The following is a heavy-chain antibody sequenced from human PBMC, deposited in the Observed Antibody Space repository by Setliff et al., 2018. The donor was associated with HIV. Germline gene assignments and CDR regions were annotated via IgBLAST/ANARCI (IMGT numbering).Heavy chain of an antibody. CDR1: GGSISSGGYY. V-gene: IGHV4-61*08. CDR2: IYYSGNT. CDR3: ARGRRRSSTPYYFDY. Sequence: PSETLSLTCTVSGGSISSGGYYWSWIRQPPGKGLEWIGGIYYSGNTNYNPSLKSRVTISIDTSKSQFSLKLTSVSAADTAMYYCARGRRRSSTPYYFDYWGQGTLVTVSS. J-gene: IGHJ4*02.